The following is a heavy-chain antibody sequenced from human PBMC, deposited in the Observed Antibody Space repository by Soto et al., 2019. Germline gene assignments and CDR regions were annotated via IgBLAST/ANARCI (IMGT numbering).Heavy chain of an antibody. V-gene: IGHV4-30-2*01. CDR3: ARVVQKWFHP. CDR1: GGSISSGGYS. CDR2: IYHSGST. D-gene: IGHD1-1*01. Sequence: SETLSLTCAVSGGSISSGGYSWSWIRQPPGKGLEWIGYIYHSGSTYYNPSLKSRVTISVDTSKNQFSLKLSSVTAADTAVYYCARVVQKWFHPWGQGTLVTV. J-gene: IGHJ5*02.